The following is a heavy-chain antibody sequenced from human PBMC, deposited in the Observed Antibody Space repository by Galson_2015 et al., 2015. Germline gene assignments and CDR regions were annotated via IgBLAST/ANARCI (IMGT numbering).Heavy chain of an antibody. Sequence: SVKVSCKASGYTFTGYYMHWVRQAAGQGLEWMGRIKPNRGGTNYAQKFQGRVTMTRDTSISTAYMELSRLRSDDTAVYYCARAVDFWSGYNFDYWGQGTLVTVSS. D-gene: IGHD3-3*01. CDR1: GYTFTGYY. J-gene: IGHJ4*02. V-gene: IGHV1-2*06. CDR3: ARAVDFWSGYNFDY. CDR2: IKPNRGGT.